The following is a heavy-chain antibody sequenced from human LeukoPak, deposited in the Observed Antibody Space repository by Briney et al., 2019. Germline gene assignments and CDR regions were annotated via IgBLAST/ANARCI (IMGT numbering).Heavy chain of an antibody. V-gene: IGHV4-59*01. D-gene: IGHD3-22*01. CDR1: GGSISSYY. CDR3: ARIITYYYDSSGYYPYFDY. Sequence: SETLSLTCTVSGGSISSYYWSWIRQPPGKGLAWIGYIYYSGSTNYNPSLKSRVTISVDTSKNQFSLKLSSVTAADTAVYYCARIITYYYDSSGYYPYFDYWGQGTLVTVSS. CDR2: IYYSGST. J-gene: IGHJ4*02.